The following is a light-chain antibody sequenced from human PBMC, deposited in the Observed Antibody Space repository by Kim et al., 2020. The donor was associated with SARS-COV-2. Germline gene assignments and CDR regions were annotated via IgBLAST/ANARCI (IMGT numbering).Light chain of an antibody. CDR1: SSDVGGHNT. V-gene: IGLV2-14*01. CDR3: SSYTLSQTYV. J-gene: IGLJ1*01. CDR2: NVN. Sequence: QSVPTQPASVSGSPGQSITISCTGTSSDVGGHNTVSWYQQHPGKVPKVIIYNVNKRPSGVSNRISGSKSGNTASLTISGLQAEDEADYYCSSYTLSQTYVFGTGTKVTVL.